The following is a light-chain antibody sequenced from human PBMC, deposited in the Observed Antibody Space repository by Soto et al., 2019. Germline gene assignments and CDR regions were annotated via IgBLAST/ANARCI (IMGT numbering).Light chain of an antibody. CDR3: AAWDDSLLVM. J-gene: IGLJ3*02. Sequence: QSVLTQPPSASGAPGQRVTISCSGSTSNIGSNSVNWYQQVPGTAPRLLIYGSNQRPSGVPDRFSASKSGTSASLVISGLQSEDEASYYCAAWDDSLLVMFGGGTKLTVL. V-gene: IGLV1-44*01. CDR1: TSNIGSNS. CDR2: GSN.